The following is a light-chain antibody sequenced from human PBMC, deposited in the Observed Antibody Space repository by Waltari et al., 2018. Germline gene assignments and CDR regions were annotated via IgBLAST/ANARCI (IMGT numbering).Light chain of an antibody. J-gene: IGKJ1*01. CDR1: QSVSSN. CDR2: GAS. V-gene: IGKV3-15*01. CDR3: QQYNNWPRT. Sequence: EIVMTQSPATLSVSPGERATLSYRASQSVSSNLAWYQQKPGQAPRLLIYGASTRATGIPARFRGSVSGTEFTLTISRLQSEDFAVYYCQQYNNWPRTFGQGTKVEIK.